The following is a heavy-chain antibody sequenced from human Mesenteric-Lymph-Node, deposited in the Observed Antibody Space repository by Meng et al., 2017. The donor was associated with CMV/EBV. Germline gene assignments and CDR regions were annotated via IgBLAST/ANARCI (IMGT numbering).Heavy chain of an antibody. V-gene: IGHV4-39*07. CDR2: IYYSGNT. D-gene: IGHD2-2*01. Sequence: SCGSISSTSYYWGWIRQPPGKGLEWIGSIYYSGNTYYNPSLKSRVTISVDTSKNQFSLKLSSVTAADTAVYYCARERPAAMSNRFDPWGQGTLVTVSS. J-gene: IGHJ5*02. CDR3: ARERPAAMSNRFDP. CDR1: CGSISSTSYY.